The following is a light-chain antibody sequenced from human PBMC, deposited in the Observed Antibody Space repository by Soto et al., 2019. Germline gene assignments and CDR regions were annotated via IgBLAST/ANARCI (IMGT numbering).Light chain of an antibody. J-gene: IGLJ1*01. CDR2: EVS. CDR1: SSDVGDYNY. CDR3: SSYTRSSTLYV. V-gene: IGLV2-14*01. Sequence: QSALTQPASVSRSPGQSITISCTGTSSDVGDYNYVSWYQQHPGKAPKLMIYEVSNRPSGVSNRFSGSKSGNTASLTISGLQAEDEADYYCSSYTRSSTLYVFGTGTKVTV.